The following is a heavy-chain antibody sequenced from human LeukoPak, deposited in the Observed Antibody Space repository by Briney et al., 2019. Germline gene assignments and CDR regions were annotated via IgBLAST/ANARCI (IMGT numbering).Heavy chain of an antibody. J-gene: IGHJ4*02. CDR3: AKGEGLLGYCSGGSCYLPSY. Sequence: GGSLRLSCAASGFTFSSYAMSCVRQAPGKGLEWVSAISGSGGNTYYADSVKGRFTISRDTPKNTLYLQMNSLRAEDTAVYYCAKGEGLLGYCSGGSCYLPSYWGQGTLVTVSS. D-gene: IGHD2-15*01. CDR2: ISGSGGNT. CDR1: GFTFSSYA. V-gene: IGHV3-23*01.